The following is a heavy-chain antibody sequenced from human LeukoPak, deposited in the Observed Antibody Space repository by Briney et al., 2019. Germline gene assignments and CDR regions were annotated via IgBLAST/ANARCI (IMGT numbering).Heavy chain of an antibody. CDR2: INSDGSST. J-gene: IGHJ6*02. CDR3: TRDYSYVMAV. CDR1: GFTFSSAW. V-gene: IGHV3-74*01. Sequence: GGSLRLSCAASGFTFSSAWMHWVRHTPGKGLVWVSRINSDGSSTNYADSVKGRFTISRDNAKNMVNLQMNSLRAEDTAIYYCTRDYSYVMAVWGQRTTVTVSS. D-gene: IGHD2-21*01.